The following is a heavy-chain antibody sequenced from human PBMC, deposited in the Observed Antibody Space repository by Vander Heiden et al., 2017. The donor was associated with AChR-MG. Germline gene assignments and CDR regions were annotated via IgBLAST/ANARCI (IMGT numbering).Heavy chain of an antibody. CDR2: IRQDGRDK. CDR1: GFTLSNYR. CDR3: TRSVAGKDY. Sequence: EVQLVESGGGLVQPGGSLRLSCAASGFTLSNYRMPWVRQAPGKGLEWVANIRQDGRDKYYVDSVKGRFTISRDNAKNSLYLEMNSLRGEDTAVYYCTRSVAGKDYWGQGTLVTVSS. V-gene: IGHV3-7*01. J-gene: IGHJ4*02. D-gene: IGHD6-19*01.